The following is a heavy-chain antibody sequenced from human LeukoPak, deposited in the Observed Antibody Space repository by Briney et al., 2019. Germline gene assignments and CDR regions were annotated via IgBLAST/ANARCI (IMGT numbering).Heavy chain of an antibody. Sequence: GGSLRLSCTASGFTFNFHAMHWVRQAPGKGLEWVALMSYDGNNKYYADSVKGRFTISRDNSKNILYLRMNSLSAADTAVYYCARELERLFDYWGQGTLVTVSS. CDR3: ARELERLFDY. J-gene: IGHJ4*02. D-gene: IGHD1-1*01. CDR1: GFTFNFHA. CDR2: MSYDGNNK. V-gene: IGHV3-30-3*01.